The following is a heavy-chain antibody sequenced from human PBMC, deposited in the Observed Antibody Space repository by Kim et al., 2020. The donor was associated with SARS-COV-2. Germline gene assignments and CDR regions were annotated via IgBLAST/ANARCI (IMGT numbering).Heavy chain of an antibody. J-gene: IGHJ3*02. Sequence: GGSLRLSCAASGFTFSSYAMSWVRQAPGKGLEWVSAISGSGGSTYYADSVKGRFTISRDNSKNTLYLQMNSLRAEDTAVYYCAKDVWRDIVATMGGAGDAFDIWGQGTMVIVSS. CDR3: AKDVWRDIVATMGGAGDAFDI. CDR2: ISGSGGST. D-gene: IGHD5-12*01. V-gene: IGHV3-23*01. CDR1: GFTFSSYA.